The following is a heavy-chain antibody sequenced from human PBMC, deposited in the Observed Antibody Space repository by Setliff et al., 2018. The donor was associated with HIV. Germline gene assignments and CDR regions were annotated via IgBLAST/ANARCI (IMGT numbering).Heavy chain of an antibody. CDR2: INAGNGNA. D-gene: IGHD2-15*01. Sequence: EASVKVSCKASGYTFTTYALHWVRQAPGQRLEWMGWINAGNGNAKYSQKFQGRVTITRDTSASTAYMELSSLTSEDTAVYYCARVACSGGSCYSYFQHWGQGTLVTVSS. CDR1: GYTFTTYA. J-gene: IGHJ1*01. CDR3: ARVACSGGSCYSYFQH. V-gene: IGHV1-3*01.